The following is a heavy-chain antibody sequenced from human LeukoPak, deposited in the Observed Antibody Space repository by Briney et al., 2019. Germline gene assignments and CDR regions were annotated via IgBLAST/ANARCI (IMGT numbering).Heavy chain of an antibody. D-gene: IGHD6-19*01. CDR1: GVSISSSNSY. CDR3: ARGREGGWYYYYYMDV. CDR2: IYYSGNT. V-gene: IGHV4-39*07. J-gene: IGHJ6*03. Sequence: SETLSLTCTVSGVSISSSNSYWGWIRQPPGKGLEWIGSIYYSGNTYYNASLKSQVSISIDTSKNQFSLRFTSVTAADTAVYYCARGREGGWYYYYYMDVWGKGTTVTVSS.